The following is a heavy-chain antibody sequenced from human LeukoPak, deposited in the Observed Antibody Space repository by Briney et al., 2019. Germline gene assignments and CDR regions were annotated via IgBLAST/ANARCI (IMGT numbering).Heavy chain of an antibody. D-gene: IGHD6-19*01. V-gene: IGHV3-66*01. CDR2: IYRGGTT. CDR1: GFNVSSNY. J-gene: IGHJ4*02. CDR3: ARDHQWLDAFDY. Sequence: GGSLRLSCAASGFNVSSNYMSWVRQAPGKGLEWVSVIYRGGTTYYADSVKGRFTISRDNSQNTIYLQMNSLRAEDTAVYYCARDHQWLDAFDYWGQGTLVTVSS.